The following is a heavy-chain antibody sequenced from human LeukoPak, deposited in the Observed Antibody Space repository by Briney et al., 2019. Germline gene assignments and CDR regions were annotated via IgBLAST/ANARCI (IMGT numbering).Heavy chain of an antibody. D-gene: IGHD3-9*01. J-gene: IGHJ4*02. Sequence: GGSLRLSCAASGFTFSTYEMNWVRQAPGKGLEWVANIKQDGSEKYYVDSVKGRFTISRDNAKNSLYLQMNSLRAEDTAVYYCARGRRLLRYFDWLPCDYWGQGTLVTVSS. CDR1: GFTFSTYE. CDR2: IKQDGSEK. CDR3: ARGRRLLRYFDWLPCDY. V-gene: IGHV3-7*01.